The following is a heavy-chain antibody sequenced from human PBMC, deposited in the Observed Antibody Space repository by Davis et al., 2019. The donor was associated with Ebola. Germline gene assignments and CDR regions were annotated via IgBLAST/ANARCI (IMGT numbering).Heavy chain of an antibody. Sequence: SVNVSCKAPRYTFTSYGISWVRQAPGQGLEWMGWISAYNGNTNYAQKLQGRVTMTTDTSRSTAYMELRSLRSDDTAVYYCAREAGATTRIYESWGQGTLVTVSS. V-gene: IGHV1-18*01. CDR1: RYTFTSYG. J-gene: IGHJ5*02. CDR3: AREAGATTRIYES. D-gene: IGHD1-26*01. CDR2: ISAYNGNT.